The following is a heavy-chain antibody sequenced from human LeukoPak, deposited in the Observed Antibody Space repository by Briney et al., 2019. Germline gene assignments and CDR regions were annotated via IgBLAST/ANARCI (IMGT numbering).Heavy chain of an antibody. CDR1: GGSISSYY. V-gene: IGHV4-4*09. Sequence: SETLSLTCTVSGGSISSYYWSWIPQPPGKGLEWIGHIYTSGGTNYNPSLKSRVTISVATPKNQFSLKLSSVTAADTAVYYCARTMNGSGSDIIYYYYYMDVWGKGTTVTVSS. D-gene: IGHD3-10*01. CDR2: IYTSGGT. CDR3: ARTMNGSGSDIIYYYYYMDV. J-gene: IGHJ6*03.